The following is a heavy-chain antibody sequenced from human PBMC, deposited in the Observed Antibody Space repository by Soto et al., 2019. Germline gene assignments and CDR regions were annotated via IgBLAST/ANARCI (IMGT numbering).Heavy chain of an antibody. V-gene: IGHV3-21*01. CDR2: ISSSSSYI. CDR3: ARLGSPLYDYNGIDV. D-gene: IGHD6-13*01. CDR1: GFTFSSYS. Sequence: EVQLVESGGGLVKPGGSLRLSCAASGFTFSSYSMNWVRQAPGKGLEWVSCISSSSSYIYYADSVKGRFTISRDNDKNSLSLHVNSLSVEDTAVYHCARLGSPLYDYNGIDVLCQVTKIAVSS. J-gene: IGHJ6*02.